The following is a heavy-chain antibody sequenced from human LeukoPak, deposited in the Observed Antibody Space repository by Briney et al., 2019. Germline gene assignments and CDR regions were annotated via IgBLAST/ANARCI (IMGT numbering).Heavy chain of an antibody. Sequence: TSETLSHTCSVSGGSISSSGYFWGWIRQPPGKGLEWIGNMFYSGSTYYNPSLKSRVTISVDTSRNQFSLKLSSVTAADTAVYYCARQSVLMVYAIDYWGQGTLVTVSS. CDR1: GGSISSSGYF. V-gene: IGHV4-39*01. J-gene: IGHJ4*02. CDR2: MFYSGST. D-gene: IGHD2-8*01. CDR3: ARQSVLMVYAIDY.